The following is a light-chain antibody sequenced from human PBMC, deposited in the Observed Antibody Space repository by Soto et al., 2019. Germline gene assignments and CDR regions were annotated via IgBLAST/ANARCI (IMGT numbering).Light chain of an antibody. V-gene: IGKV3-15*01. CDR2: GAS. J-gene: IGKJ1*01. CDR1: RSNRSN. CDR3: QQYHIWPPWT. Sequence: IVLTQSPGTLSLSPGEGATLSCRVSRSNRSNLAWYQQRPGQAPGLLMYGASTRADGIPARFTGSGSGTEFTLTISSLQSEDFAVYYCQQYHIWPPWTFGQGTKVDIK.